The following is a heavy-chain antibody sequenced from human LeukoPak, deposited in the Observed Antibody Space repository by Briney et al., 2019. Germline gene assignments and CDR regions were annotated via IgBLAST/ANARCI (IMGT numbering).Heavy chain of an antibody. CDR3: AKGDYYDFDY. CDR2: ITSGVGIT. D-gene: IGHD3-10*01. V-gene: IGHV3-23*01. J-gene: IGHJ4*02. CDR1: GFTFSNYG. Sequence: PGGSLRLSCAASGFTFSNYGMNWVRQAPGKGLEWVSIITSGVGITYYADSVKGRSTISRDNSKNTLYLQMNSLRAEDTAVYYCAKGDYYDFDYWGQGTLVTVSS.